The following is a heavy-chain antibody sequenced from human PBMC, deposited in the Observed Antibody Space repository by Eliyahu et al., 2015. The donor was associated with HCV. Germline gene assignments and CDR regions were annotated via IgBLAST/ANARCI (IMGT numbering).Heavy chain of an antibody. Sequence: EVQLVESGGGXVKPGGXLRLSWAASGXIFSPXDMNXVRQAPGKGLEWXSSIXSSXSYMYYADSVKGRFTISRDNAQNSLYLQMTSLRAEDTAVYYCARDRTESYSSTERGWYFDPWGRGTLVTASS. CDR1: GXIFSPXD. CDR3: ARDRTESYSSTERGWYFDP. V-gene: IGHV3-21*02. CDR2: IXSSXSYM. J-gene: IGHJ2*01. D-gene: IGHD6-13*01.